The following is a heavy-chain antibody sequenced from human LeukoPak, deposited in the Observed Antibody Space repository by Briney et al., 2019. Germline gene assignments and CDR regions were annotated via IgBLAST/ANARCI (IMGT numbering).Heavy chain of an antibody. Sequence: SETLSLTCTVSGGSISSYYWSWIRQPPGKGLEWIGYIYYSGSTNYNPSLKSRVTISVDTSKNQFSLKLSSVTAADTAVYYCARDPPYLALDYWGRGPLVPVS. CDR2: IYYSGST. CDR1: GGSISSYY. V-gene: IGHV4-59*01. CDR3: ARDPPYLALDY. J-gene: IGHJ4*02. D-gene: IGHD2-21*01.